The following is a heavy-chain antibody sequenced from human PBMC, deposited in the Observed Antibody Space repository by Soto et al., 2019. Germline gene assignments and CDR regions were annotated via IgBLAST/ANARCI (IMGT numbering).Heavy chain of an antibody. J-gene: IGHJ4*02. Sequence: QVQLVESGGGVVQPGRSLRLSCAASGFTFSSYAMHWVRQAPGKGLEWVAVISYDGSNKYYADSVKGRFTISRDNSKNTLYLQMNSLRAEDTAVYYCARDRDGYMDYWGQGTPVTVSS. V-gene: IGHV3-30-3*01. CDR1: GFTFSSYA. CDR2: ISYDGSNK. CDR3: ARDRDGYMDY.